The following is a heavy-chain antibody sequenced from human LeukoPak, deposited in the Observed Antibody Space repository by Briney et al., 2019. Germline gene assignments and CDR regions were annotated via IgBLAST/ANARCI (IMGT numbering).Heavy chain of an antibody. CDR1: GYTFTSYG. CDR3: ARPHSGYDFERSVTGDYYYYYGMDV. J-gene: IGHJ6*02. D-gene: IGHD5-12*01. Sequence: ASVKVSCKASGYTFTSYGISWVRQAPGQGLEWMGWISAYNGNTNYAQKLQGRVTMTTDTSTSTAYMELRSLRSDDTAVYYCARPHSGYDFERSVTGDYYYYYGMDVWGQGTTVTVSS. CDR2: ISAYNGNT. V-gene: IGHV1-18*01.